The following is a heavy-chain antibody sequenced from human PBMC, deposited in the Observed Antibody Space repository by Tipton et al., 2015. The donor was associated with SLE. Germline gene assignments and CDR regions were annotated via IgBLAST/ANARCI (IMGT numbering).Heavy chain of an antibody. CDR1: GGSISSGSYY. J-gene: IGHJ4*02. Sequence: LRLSCTVSGGSISSGSYYWSWIRQPAGKGLEWIGRIYTSGSTNYNPSLKSRVTISVDTSKNQFSLKLSSVTAADTAVYYCAREGIAAAGTPPFDDWGQGTLVTVSS. CDR2: IYTSGST. V-gene: IGHV4-61*02. D-gene: IGHD6-13*01. CDR3: AREGIAAAGTPPFDD.